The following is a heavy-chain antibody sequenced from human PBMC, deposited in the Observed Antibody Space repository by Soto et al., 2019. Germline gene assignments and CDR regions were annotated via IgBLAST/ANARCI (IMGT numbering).Heavy chain of an antibody. CDR2: IKEDGSGK. J-gene: IGHJ6*04. CDR3: ARECMYQNYHNYGMDV. Sequence: EVQLVESGGGLVQPGGSLRLSCAASGFTFSSYWLSWVRQAPGKGLERVANIKEDGSGKYYVDSVKGRSTISRDTAENSLYLQMTSPRAEDTAVYYCARECMYQNYHNYGMDVWGEGTTVTVAS. CDR1: GFTFSSYW. D-gene: IGHD2-2*01. V-gene: IGHV3-7*04.